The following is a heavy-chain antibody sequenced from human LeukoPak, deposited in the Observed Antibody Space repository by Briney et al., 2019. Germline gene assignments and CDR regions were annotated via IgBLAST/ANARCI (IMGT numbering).Heavy chain of an antibody. V-gene: IGHV4-34*01. J-gene: IGHJ4*02. CDR1: GGSFSGYY. Sequence: SETLSLTCAVYGGSFSGYYWSWIRQPPGMGLEWIGEINHSGSTNYNPSLKSRVTISVDTSKNQFSLKLSSVTAADTAVYYCARGQLRRYYFDYWGQGTLVTVSS. D-gene: IGHD2-2*01. CDR3: ARGQLRRYYFDY. CDR2: INHSGST.